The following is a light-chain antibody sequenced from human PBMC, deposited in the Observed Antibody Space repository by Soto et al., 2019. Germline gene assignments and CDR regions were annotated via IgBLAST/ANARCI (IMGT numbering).Light chain of an antibody. CDR1: QSVSSN. Sequence: EIVMTQSPATLSVSPGERATLSCRASQSVSSNLAWYQQKPGQAPRLLIYGASTRAIGIPARFSGSGSGTEFTLTISSLQSEDFAVYYCQQYNNWPPNTFGQGTKLESK. J-gene: IGKJ2*01. CDR3: QQYNNWPPNT. CDR2: GAS. V-gene: IGKV3-15*01.